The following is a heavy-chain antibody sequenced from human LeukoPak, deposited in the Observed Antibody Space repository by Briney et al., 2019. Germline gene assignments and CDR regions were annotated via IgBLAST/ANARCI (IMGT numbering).Heavy chain of an antibody. Sequence: GGSLRLSCAASGFTFSSYAMSWVRQAPGKGLEWVSAISGSGGSTYYADSVKGRFTISRDNSKNTLYLQMNSLRAEDTAVYYCAKLVHTVTTGTQPHFDYWGQGTLVTVSS. CDR2: ISGSGGST. V-gene: IGHV3-23*01. J-gene: IGHJ4*02. CDR3: AKLVHTVTTGTQPHFDY. D-gene: IGHD4-17*01. CDR1: GFTFSSYA.